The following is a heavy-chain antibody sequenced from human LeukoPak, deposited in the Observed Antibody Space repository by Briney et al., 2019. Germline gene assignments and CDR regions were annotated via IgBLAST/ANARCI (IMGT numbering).Heavy chain of an antibody. J-gene: IGHJ4*02. CDR1: GYTFTSYG. D-gene: IGHD4-17*01. Sequence: ASVKVSCKASGYTFTSYGISWVRQAPGQGLEWMGWISAYNGNTNYAQKLQGRVTMTTDTSTSTAYMKLRSLRSDDTAVYYCASSSHGDYEYYFDYWGQGTLVTVSS. CDR3: ASSSHGDYEYYFDY. CDR2: ISAYNGNT. V-gene: IGHV1-18*01.